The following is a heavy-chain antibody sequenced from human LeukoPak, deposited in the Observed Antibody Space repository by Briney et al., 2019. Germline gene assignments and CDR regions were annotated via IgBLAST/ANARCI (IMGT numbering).Heavy chain of an antibody. J-gene: IGHJ6*02. D-gene: IGHD3-10*01. CDR2: INWNNGTL. Sequence: GGSLRLSCAASGFTFDDFDMHWVRQAPGKGLEWVSGINWNNGTLGYADSVKGRFTISRDNAKNSLFLQMSSLRAEDTALYYCARDYYGSGIYRWAYYYYYGMDVWGQGTTVTVSS. CDR1: GFTFDDFD. CDR3: ARDYYGSGIYRWAYYYYYGMDV. V-gene: IGHV3-9*01.